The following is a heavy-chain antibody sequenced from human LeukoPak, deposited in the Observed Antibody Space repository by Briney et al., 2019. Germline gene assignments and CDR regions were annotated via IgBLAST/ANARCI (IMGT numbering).Heavy chain of an antibody. Sequence: GGSLRLSCAASGFTFSSYSMNWVRQAPGKGLGWVSSISSSSSYIYYADSVKGRFTISRDNAKNSLYLQMNSLRAEDTAVYYCASSTRGHKIAAAGLDYWGQGTLVTVSS. CDR1: GFTFSSYS. J-gene: IGHJ4*02. CDR2: ISSSSSYI. V-gene: IGHV3-21*01. CDR3: ASSTRGHKIAAAGLDY. D-gene: IGHD6-13*01.